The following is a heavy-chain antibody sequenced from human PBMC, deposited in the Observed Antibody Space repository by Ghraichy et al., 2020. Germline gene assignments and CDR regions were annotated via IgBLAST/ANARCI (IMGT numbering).Heavy chain of an antibody. CDR3: ARDRGNDYGDYGYYYYMDV. Sequence: SVKVSCKTSGGTFSSYAVSWLRQAPGQGLEWMGGIIPIFRTTSYAQRFQGRVTITADESTSTAYMELSSLRSEDTAVYYCARDRGNDYGDYGYYYYMDVWGKGTTVTVSS. D-gene: IGHD4-17*01. V-gene: IGHV1-69*13. CDR1: GGTFSSYA. CDR2: IIPIFRTT. J-gene: IGHJ6*03.